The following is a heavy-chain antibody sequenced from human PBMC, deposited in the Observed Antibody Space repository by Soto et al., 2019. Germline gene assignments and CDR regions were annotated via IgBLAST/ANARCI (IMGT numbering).Heavy chain of an antibody. Sequence: XXTLSLPCTVSGGSISSYYWRWILQPPGKGLEWIGYIYYSGSTNYNPSLKSRVTISVDTSKNQFSLKLSSVNAADTAVYYCARHVLPVTVYFDYWGQGTLVTVSS. CDR3: ARHVLPVTVYFDY. J-gene: IGHJ4*02. V-gene: IGHV4-59*08. CDR1: GGSISSYY. CDR2: IYYSGST. D-gene: IGHD4-17*01.